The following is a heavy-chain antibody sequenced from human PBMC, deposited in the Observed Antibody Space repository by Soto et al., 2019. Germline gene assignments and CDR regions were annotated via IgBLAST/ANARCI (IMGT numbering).Heavy chain of an antibody. CDR2: IIPILGIA. V-gene: IGHV1-69*02. D-gene: IGHD6-19*01. CDR1: GGTFSSYT. Sequence: QVQLVQSGAEVKKPGSSVKVSCKASGGTFSSYTISWVRQAPGQGLEWMGRIIPILGIANYAQKFQGRVTITADKSTSPAYMELSSLRSEDTAVYYCARGQGSSGRRLDYWGQGTLVTVSS. J-gene: IGHJ4*02. CDR3: ARGQGSSGRRLDY.